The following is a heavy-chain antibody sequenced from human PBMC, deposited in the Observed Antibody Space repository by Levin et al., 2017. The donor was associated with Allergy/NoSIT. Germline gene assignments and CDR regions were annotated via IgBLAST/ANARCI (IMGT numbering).Heavy chain of an antibody. V-gene: IGHV3-30*04. CDR1: GFTFSSYA. J-gene: IGHJ4*02. CDR3: ARDVPSYCTNGVCSYYFDY. Sequence: GGSLRLSCAASGFTFSSYAMHWVRQAPGKGLEWVAVISYDGSNKYYADSVKGRFTISRDNSKNTLYLQMNSLRAEDTAVYYCARDVPSYCTNGVCSYYFDYWGQGTLVTVSS. D-gene: IGHD2-8*01. CDR2: ISYDGSNK.